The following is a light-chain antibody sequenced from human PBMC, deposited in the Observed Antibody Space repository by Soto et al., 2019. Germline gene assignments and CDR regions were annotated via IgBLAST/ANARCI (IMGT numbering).Light chain of an antibody. CDR2: EVT. Sequence: QSALTQPASVSGSPRQSITISCTGTNSDVGSYNLVSWFQQHPGKAPKLVIYEVTKRPSGVSDRFSGSKSGNTASLTISGLQAEDEADYYCFSYAGDSVYVFGTGTKLNVL. V-gene: IGLV2-23*02. CDR3: FSYAGDSVYV. CDR1: NSDVGSYNL. J-gene: IGLJ1*01.